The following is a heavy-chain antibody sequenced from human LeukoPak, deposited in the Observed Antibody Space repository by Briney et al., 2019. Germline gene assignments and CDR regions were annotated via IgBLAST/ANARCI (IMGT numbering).Heavy chain of an antibody. CDR2: ISSDSAYI. CDR3: ARDGSGWSRDY. CDR1: GFTFSACS. D-gene: IGHD2-15*01. Sequence: GGSLRLSCAASGFTFSACSMNWVRQAPGKGLELVSGISSDSAYIYYADSVKGRFTISRDNAKNSLSLHMSSLRAEDTAVYYCARDGSGWSRDYWGQGTLVTVSS. J-gene: IGHJ4*02. V-gene: IGHV3-21*01.